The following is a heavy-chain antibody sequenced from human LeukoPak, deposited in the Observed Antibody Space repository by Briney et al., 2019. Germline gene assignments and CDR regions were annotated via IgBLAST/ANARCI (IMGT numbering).Heavy chain of an antibody. J-gene: IGHJ5*02. V-gene: IGHV5-10-1*01. CDR1: GNSFTSYW. CDR3: AYYGSGSYRAPFDP. CDR2: IDPSDSYT. Sequence: GESLKISCKGSGNSFTSYWISWVRQMPGKGLEWVGRIDPSDSYTNYSPSFQGHVTISADKSISTAHLQWSSLKASDTAMYYCAYYGSGSYRAPFDPWGQGTLVTVSS. D-gene: IGHD3-10*01.